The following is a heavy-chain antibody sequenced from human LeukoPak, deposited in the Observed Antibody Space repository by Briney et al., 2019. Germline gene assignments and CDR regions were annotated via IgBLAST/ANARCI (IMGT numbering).Heavy chain of an antibody. D-gene: IGHD3-10*01. CDR2: ISYDGSKE. V-gene: IGHV3-30*03. CDR1: GFTFTTYD. Sequence: GGSLRLSCAASGFTFTTYDIHWVRQAPAKGLEWVAGISYDGSKENYADSVKARLTISRDNSKNTVYLQMNSLRADDTAVYYCARRGFYGSGSYFDYWGQGTLVTVSS. CDR3: ARRGFYGSGSYFDY. J-gene: IGHJ4*02.